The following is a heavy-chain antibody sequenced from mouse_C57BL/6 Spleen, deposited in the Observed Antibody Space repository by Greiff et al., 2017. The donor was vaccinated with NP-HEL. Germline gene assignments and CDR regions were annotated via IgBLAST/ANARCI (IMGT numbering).Heavy chain of an antibody. CDR3: ARTSIFNWYFDV. Sequence: QVQLQQSGAELAKPGASVKLSCKASGYTFTSYWMHWVKQRPGQGLEWIGYINPSSGYTKYNQKFKNKATLTADKSSSTAYMQLSSLTYEDAAVYYCARTSIFNWYFDVWGKGTTVTVSS. CDR2: INPSSGYT. J-gene: IGHJ1*03. CDR1: GYTFTSYW. V-gene: IGHV1-7*01.